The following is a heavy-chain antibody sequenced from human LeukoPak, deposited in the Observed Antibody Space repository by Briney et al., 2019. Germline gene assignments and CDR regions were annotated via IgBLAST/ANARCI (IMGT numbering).Heavy chain of an antibody. CDR3: AKEQVMVRGLIDY. Sequence: GGSLRLSCAASGFTFSSYAMSWVRQAPGKGLEWVSAISDSDGNTYYADSVKGRFTISRDNSKNTLYLQMNSLRAKDTAVYYCAKEQVMVRGLIDYWGQGTLVTVSS. J-gene: IGHJ4*02. CDR2: ISDSDGNT. V-gene: IGHV3-23*01. CDR1: GFTFSSYA. D-gene: IGHD3-10*01.